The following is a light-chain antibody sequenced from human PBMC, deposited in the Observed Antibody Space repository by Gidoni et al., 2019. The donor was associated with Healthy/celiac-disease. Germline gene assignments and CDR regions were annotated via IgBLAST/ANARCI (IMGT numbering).Light chain of an antibody. Sequence: EIVLTQSPGTLSLSPGKRATLSCRASQSVSSSYVAWYQQKPGQAPRLLIYGASSRATGIPDRFSGSGSGTDFTLTISRLEPEDFAVYYCQQYGNSPPWTFGQGTKVEIK. CDR3: QQYGNSPPWT. J-gene: IGKJ1*01. CDR1: QSVSSSY. CDR2: GAS. V-gene: IGKV3-20*01.